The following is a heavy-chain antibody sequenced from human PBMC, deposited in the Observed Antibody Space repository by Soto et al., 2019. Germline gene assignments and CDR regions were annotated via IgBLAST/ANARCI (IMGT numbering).Heavy chain of an antibody. D-gene: IGHD1-7*01. V-gene: IGHV3-23*01. CDR2: IRGSGSST. J-gene: IGHJ6*03. CDR1: GFTFSDYW. Sequence: GGSLRLSCAASGFTFSDYWMHWVRQAPGKGLEWVSRIRGSGSSTYYADSVKGRFTISRDNSKNTLYLQMNSLRAEDTAVYYCAKTPTGTRGYYYYYYYMDVWGKGTTVTVSS. CDR3: AKTPTGTRGYYYYYYYMDV.